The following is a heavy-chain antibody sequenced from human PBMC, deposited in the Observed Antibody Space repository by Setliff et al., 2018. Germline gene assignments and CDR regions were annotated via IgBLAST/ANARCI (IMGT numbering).Heavy chain of an antibody. Sequence: GGSLRLSCTASGFTFSNAWMSWVRQAPGKGLEWVGRIKRITDSGTTDHAAPVKGRFTVSRDDSISTLYLQMNSLKTEDTAVYYCTTSPISSGWHSNFDYNMDIWGQGTTVTVSS. CDR3: TTSPISSGWHSNFDYNMDI. CDR2: IKRITDSGTT. CDR1: GFTFSNAW. V-gene: IGHV3-15*01. D-gene: IGHD6-19*01. J-gene: IGHJ6*02.